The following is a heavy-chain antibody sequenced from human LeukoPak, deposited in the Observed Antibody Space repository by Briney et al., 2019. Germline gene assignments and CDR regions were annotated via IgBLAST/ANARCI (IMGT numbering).Heavy chain of an antibody. V-gene: IGHV4-59*12. CDR2: IYYSGST. Sequence: SETLSLTCTVSGGSISSYYWSWIRQPPGKGLEWIGYIYYSGSTNYSPSLNSRVTISVDTSKNQFYLKLSSVTAADTAVYYCARSFKQLVDYWGQGTLVTVSS. J-gene: IGHJ4*02. CDR1: GGSISSYY. D-gene: IGHD6-6*01. CDR3: ARSFKQLVDY.